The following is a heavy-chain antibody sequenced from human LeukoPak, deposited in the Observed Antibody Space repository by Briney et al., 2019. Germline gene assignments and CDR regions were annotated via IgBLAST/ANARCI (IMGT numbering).Heavy chain of an antibody. CDR2: ISAYNGNT. CDR1: GYTFTSYG. CDR3: ARVMANCSGGSCYFDY. Sequence: ASVKVSCKASGYTFTSYGISWVRQAPGQGLEWMGWISAYNGNTNYAQKLQGRVTMTTDTSTSTAHMELRSLRSDDTAVYYCARVMANCSGGSCYFDYWGQGTLVTVSS. J-gene: IGHJ4*02. V-gene: IGHV1-18*04. D-gene: IGHD2-15*01.